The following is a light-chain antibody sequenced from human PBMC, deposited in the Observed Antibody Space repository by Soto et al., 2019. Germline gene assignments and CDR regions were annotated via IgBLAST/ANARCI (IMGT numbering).Light chain of an antibody. CDR2: GSS. CDR3: QQYCSSPPWT. Sequence: EIVLTQSPGTLSLSAGEIATLCCRASQSVSNTHLAWYQQKPGQAPRLLIYGSSKRAAGIPDRFSGSGSGTDFSLTINRLEPADFAVYYCQQYCSSPPWTFGQGTKVEIK. CDR1: QSVSNTH. J-gene: IGKJ1*01. V-gene: IGKV3-20*01.